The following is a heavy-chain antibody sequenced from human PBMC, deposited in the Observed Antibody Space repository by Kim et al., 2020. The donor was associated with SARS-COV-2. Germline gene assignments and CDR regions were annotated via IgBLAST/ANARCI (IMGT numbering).Heavy chain of an antibody. Sequence: NKYYADSVKGRFTISRDNSKNTLYLQMNSLRAEDTAVYYCARDHTSAFDIWGQGTMVTVSS. V-gene: IGHV3-33*01. CDR3: ARDHTSAFDI. CDR2: NK. J-gene: IGHJ3*02.